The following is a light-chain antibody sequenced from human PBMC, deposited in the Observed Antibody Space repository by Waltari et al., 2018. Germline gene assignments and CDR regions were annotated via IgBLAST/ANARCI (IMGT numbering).Light chain of an antibody. Sequence: QSALTQPRSVAGSPGQSVTISCTVTSTDVSGYNYVSWYPPHPGKAPKLMINDVSKRPSGVPDRFSGSKSGNTASLTISGLQAEDEADYYCCSYAGSYTVVFGGGTKLTVL. CDR2: DVS. J-gene: IGLJ2*01. CDR1: STDVSGYNY. V-gene: IGLV2-11*01. CDR3: CSYAGSYTVV.